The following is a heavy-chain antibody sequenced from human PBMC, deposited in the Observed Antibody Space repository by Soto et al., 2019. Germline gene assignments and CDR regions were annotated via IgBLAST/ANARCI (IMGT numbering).Heavy chain of an antibody. V-gene: IGHV3-30-3*01. Sequence: QVQLVESGGGVVQPGRSLRLSCAASGFTFSSYAMHWVRQAPGKGLERVAVISYDGSNKYYADSVKGRFTISRDNSKNTLYLQMNSLRAEDTAVYYCARGANSGYDHLSGVYGMDVWGQGTTVTVSS. J-gene: IGHJ6*02. CDR2: ISYDGSNK. CDR3: ARGANSGYDHLSGVYGMDV. D-gene: IGHD5-12*01. CDR1: GFTFSSYA.